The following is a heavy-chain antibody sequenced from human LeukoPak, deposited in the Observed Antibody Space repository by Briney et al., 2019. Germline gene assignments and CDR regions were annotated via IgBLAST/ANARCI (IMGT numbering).Heavy chain of an antibody. CDR3: AKSIADYYGLSFYYYYGMDV. CDR1: GFTFSSYA. CDR2: ISGSGGST. D-gene: IGHD3-10*01. V-gene: IGHV3-23*01. Sequence: GGSLRLSCAASGFTFSSYAMSWVRQAPGKGLEWVSAISGSGGSTYYADSVKGRFTISRDNSKNTLYLQMNSLRAEDTAVYYCAKSIADYYGLSFYYYYGMDVWGQGTTVTVSS. J-gene: IGHJ6*02.